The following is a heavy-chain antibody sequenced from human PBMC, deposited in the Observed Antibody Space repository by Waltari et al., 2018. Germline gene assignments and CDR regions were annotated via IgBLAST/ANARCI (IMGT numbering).Heavy chain of an antibody. CDR3: ARHGYDFWTAPPGDP. CDR1: GVSINTRDYY. Sequence: QLQLQESGPGLVKPSETLSLTCTVSGVSINTRDYYWGWVRQPPGKGLAWIGCFYYRAKTYYSPSRRSRLTMSVDTSKNQFSLKLTSVTAADTAVYYCARHGYDFWTAPPGDPWGQGTLVTVSS. J-gene: IGHJ5*02. V-gene: IGHV4-39*01. CDR2: FYYRAKT. D-gene: IGHD3-3*01.